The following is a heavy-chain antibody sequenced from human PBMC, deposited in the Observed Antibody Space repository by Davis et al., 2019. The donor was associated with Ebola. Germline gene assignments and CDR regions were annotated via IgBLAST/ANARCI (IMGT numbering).Heavy chain of an antibody. CDR1: GFTFSHYW. D-gene: IGHD2/OR15-2a*01. J-gene: IGHJ3*02. CDR3: VKDSSNIWFDI. CDR2: INSDGSTT. Sequence: GESLKISCAASGFTFSHYWMHWVRQAPGKGLVWVSRINSDGSTTDYADSVKGRFTISRDNSRGTLYLQMNSLRVEDSAIYYCVKDSSNIWFDIWGQGTLVTVSS. V-gene: IGHV3-74*01.